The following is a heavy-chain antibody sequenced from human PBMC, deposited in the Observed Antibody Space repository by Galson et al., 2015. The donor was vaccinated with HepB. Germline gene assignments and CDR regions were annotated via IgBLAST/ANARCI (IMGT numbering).Heavy chain of an antibody. J-gene: IGHJ4*02. Sequence: SLRLSCAASGFTFSSHYVHWVRQAPGKGLVCVSRISNDGSITSYADSVKGRFTVSRDNAKNTVYLQMDSLRDDDTAVYYCTRDGGYGDWGYWGQGTLVSVSS. CDR3: TRDGGYGDWGY. CDR2: ISNDGSIT. D-gene: IGHD4-17*01. V-gene: IGHV3-74*01. CDR1: GFTFSSHY.